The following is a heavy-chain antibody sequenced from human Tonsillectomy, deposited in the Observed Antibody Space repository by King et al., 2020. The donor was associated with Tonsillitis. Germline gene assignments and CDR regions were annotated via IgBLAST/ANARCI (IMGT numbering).Heavy chain of an antibody. CDR1: GYNFTNYW. V-gene: IGHV5-51*03. D-gene: IGHD3-22*01. J-gene: IGHJ4*02. CDR2: IYPSDSET. CDR3: ATRGGYYDREF. Sequence: VQLVESGAEVKKPGESLKISCKGSGYNFTNYWIGWVRQMPGKGLEWMDIIYPSDSETRYSPSFQGQVTISADKSISTAYLQWRSLKASDTAMYYCATRGGYYDREFWGQGTLVTVSS.